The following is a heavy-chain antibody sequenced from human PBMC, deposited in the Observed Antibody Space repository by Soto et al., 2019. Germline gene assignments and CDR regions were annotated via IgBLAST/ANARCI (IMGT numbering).Heavy chain of an antibody. Sequence: SETLSLTCTVSGGSIFSDDWTWIRQPPGKGLEWIGYISRGGSSRYAPSLKVRVTFSTDTSKNQVSLKLTYVTVADTAVYYCARGYWFDPWGPGTLVTVSS. CDR2: ISRGGSS. CDR1: GGSIFSDD. CDR3: ARGYWFDP. J-gene: IGHJ5*02. V-gene: IGHV4-59*01.